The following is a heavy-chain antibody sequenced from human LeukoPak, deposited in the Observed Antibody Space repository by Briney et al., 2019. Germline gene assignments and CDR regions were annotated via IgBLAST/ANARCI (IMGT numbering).Heavy chain of an antibody. J-gene: IGHJ4*02. D-gene: IGHD6-13*01. CDR2: RRQDGSEK. CDR3: AREWQGGVAAAGTRIEGDY. Sequence: GGSLRLSCAVSGFIVSGYWMTWVRQAPGKGLEWVANRRQDGSEKNYVDSVKGRFTISRDNAENSLFLQMNSLRVEDTAVYYCAREWQGGVAAAGTRIEGDYWGQGTLVAVFS. CDR1: GFIVSGYW. V-gene: IGHV3-7*01.